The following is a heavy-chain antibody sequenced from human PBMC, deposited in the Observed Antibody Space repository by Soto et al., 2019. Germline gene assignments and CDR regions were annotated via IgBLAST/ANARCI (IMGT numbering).Heavy chain of an antibody. D-gene: IGHD1-7*01. CDR3: ASLPPSNWNYEWTNY. CDR2: IYPGDSDT. J-gene: IGHJ4*02. V-gene: IGHV5-51*01. Sequence: GESLKISCNGSGYRFTSYWIGWVRQMPGKGLEWMGIIYPGDSDTRYSPAFQGQGTISADKSFSTAYLQWSSLKASDTAMYYCASLPPSNWNYEWTNYWGQGTLVTVSS. CDR1: GYRFTSYW.